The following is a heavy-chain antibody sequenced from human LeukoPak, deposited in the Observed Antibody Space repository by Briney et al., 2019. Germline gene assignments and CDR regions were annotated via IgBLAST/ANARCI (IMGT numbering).Heavy chain of an antibody. V-gene: IGHV1-69*04. J-gene: IGHJ2*01. CDR1: GGTFSSYA. D-gene: IGHD3-10*01. CDR2: IIPILGIA. Sequence: SVKVSCKASGGTFSSYAISWVRQAPGQGLEWMGRIIPILGIANYAQKFQGRVTITADKSTSTAYMELSSLRSEDTAVYYCARPGVLWFGGDWYFDLWGRGTLVTVSS. CDR3: ARPGVLWFGGDWYFDL.